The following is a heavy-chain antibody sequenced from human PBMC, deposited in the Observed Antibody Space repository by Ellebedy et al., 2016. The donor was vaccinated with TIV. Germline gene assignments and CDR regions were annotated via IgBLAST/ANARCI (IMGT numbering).Heavy chain of an antibody. CDR2: INAGNGNT. V-gene: IGHV1-3*01. CDR3: ARDPEGAYYYGSGKFDY. J-gene: IGHJ4*02. CDR1: GYTFTSHI. D-gene: IGHD3-10*01. Sequence: ASVKVSCXASGYTFTSHIINWVRQAPGQRLEWLGWINAGNGNTKYSQKFQGRVTITRDASTRTVYMEMSSLRSEDTAVFYCARDPEGAYYYGSGKFDYWGQGTLVTVSS.